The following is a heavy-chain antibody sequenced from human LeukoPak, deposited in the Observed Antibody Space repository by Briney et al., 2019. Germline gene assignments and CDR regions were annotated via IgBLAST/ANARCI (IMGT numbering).Heavy chain of an antibody. V-gene: IGHV4-4*07. J-gene: IGHJ4*02. CDR2: IYTSGST. CDR1: GGSISSYY. D-gene: IGHD4/OR15-4a*01. CDR3: TRSGTMVVMRPMYY. Sequence: PSETLYLTCTVSGGSISSYYWSWIRQPAGKGLEWIGRIYTSGSTNYNPSLKSRVTMSVDTSKNQFTLKLSSVTAADTAVYYCTRSGTMVVMRPMYYWGQGTLVTVSS.